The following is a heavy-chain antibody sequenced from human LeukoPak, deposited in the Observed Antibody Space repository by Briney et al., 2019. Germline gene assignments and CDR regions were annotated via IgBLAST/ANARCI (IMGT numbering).Heavy chain of an antibody. CDR3: AKAYSSGWTYFDY. D-gene: IGHD6-25*01. CDR1: GDSISGNY. Sequence: SETLSLTCTVSGDSISGNYWTWIRQPPGKGLEWIGYIYYSGSTNYNASLKSRVTISVDTSKNQFSLKLSSVTAADTAMYYCAKAYSSGWTYFDYWGQGALVTVSS. CDR2: IYYSGST. J-gene: IGHJ4*02. V-gene: IGHV4-59*08.